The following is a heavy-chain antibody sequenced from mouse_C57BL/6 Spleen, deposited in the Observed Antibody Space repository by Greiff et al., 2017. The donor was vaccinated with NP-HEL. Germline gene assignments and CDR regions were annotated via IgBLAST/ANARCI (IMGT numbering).Heavy chain of an antibody. V-gene: IGHV1-50*01. Sequence: QVQLQQPGAELVKPGASVKLSCKASGYTFTSYWMQWVKQRPGQGLEWIGEIDPSDSSTNYNQKFKGKATFTVDTSSSTAYMQLSSLTSDDSAVYYCAKEGAWAGDYWGQGTTLTVAS. J-gene: IGHJ2*01. CDR1: GYTFTSYW. CDR3: AKEGAWAGDY. CDR2: IDPSDSST. D-gene: IGHD3-3*01.